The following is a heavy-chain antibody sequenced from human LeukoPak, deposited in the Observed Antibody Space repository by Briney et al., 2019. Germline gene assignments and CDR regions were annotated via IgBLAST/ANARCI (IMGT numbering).Heavy chain of an antibody. CDR1: GDSISNYY. CDR2: IYYSGRT. CDR3: ARGKFVWSRATGNWFDP. D-gene: IGHD2-8*02. J-gene: IGHJ5*02. V-gene: IGHV4-59*01. Sequence: SETLSLTCTVCGDSISNYYWSWIRQPPGKGLEWIGYIYYSGRTNYNPSLKSRVTISVDTSKNQFSLKLSSVTAADTAVYYCARGKFVWSRATGNWFDPWGQGTLVTVSS.